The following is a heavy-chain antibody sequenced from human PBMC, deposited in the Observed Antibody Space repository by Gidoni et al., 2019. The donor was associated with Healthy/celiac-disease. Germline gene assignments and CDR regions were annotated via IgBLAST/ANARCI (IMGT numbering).Heavy chain of an antibody. CDR2: INHSGST. V-gene: IGHV4-34*01. Sequence: QVQLQQWGAGLLKPSETLSLTCAVYGGSFSGYYWSWIRQPPGKGLEWIGEINHSGSTNYNPSLKSRVTISVDTSKNQFSLKLSSVTAADTAVYYCARRGLPKYCSSTSCYRTRPRWFDPWGQGTLVTVSS. D-gene: IGHD2-2*01. J-gene: IGHJ5*02. CDR3: ARRGLPKYCSSTSCYRTRPRWFDP. CDR1: GGSFSGYY.